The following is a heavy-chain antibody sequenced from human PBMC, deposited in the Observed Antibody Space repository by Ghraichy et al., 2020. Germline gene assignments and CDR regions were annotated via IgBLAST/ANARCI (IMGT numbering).Heavy chain of an antibody. CDR3: ARTVRYFDWVLRSHYYYYGMDV. V-gene: IGHV2-70*01. Sequence: SGPTLVKPTQTLTLTCTFSGFSLSTSGMCVSWIRQPPGKALEWLALIDWDDDKYYSTSLKTRLTISKDTSKNQVVLTMTNMDPVDTATYYCARTVRYFDWVLRSHYYYYGMDVWGQGTTVTVSS. D-gene: IGHD3-9*01. CDR2: IDWDDDK. J-gene: IGHJ6*02. CDR1: GFSLSTSGMC.